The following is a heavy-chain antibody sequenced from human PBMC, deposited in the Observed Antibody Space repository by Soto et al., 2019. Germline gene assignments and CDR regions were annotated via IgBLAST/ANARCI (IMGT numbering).Heavy chain of an antibody. V-gene: IGHV4-34*01. CDR3: ARGDSSGYYYPLYYFDY. CDR1: GGSFSGYY. D-gene: IGHD3-22*01. Sequence: QVQLQQWGAGLLKPSETLSLTCAVYGGSFSGYYWRWIRQPPGKGLEWIGEINHSGSTNYNPSLKSRVAISVDTSKHQFSLKLSYVTAADTAVYYCARGDSSGYYYPLYYFDYWGQGTLVTVSS. J-gene: IGHJ4*02. CDR2: INHSGST.